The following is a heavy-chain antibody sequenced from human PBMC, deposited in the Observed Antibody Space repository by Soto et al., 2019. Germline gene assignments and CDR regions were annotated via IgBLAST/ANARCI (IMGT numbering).Heavy chain of an antibody. D-gene: IGHD3-16*01. CDR3: VPKGGGDRILDY. CDR2: IYWDDYK. Sequence: QITLKESGPALVKPTQTLTLTCTFSGFSLSTSGVGVGWIRQPPGEALEWLALIYWDDYKHFSPSLESRLTITKDTPKNPVVLTMTNMDPVDTATYYCVPKGGGDRILDYWGQGTLVTVSS. V-gene: IGHV2-5*02. J-gene: IGHJ4*02. CDR1: GFSLSTSGVG.